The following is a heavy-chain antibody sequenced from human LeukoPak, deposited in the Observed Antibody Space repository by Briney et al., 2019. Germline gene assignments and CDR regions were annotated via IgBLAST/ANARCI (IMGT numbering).Heavy chain of an antibody. J-gene: IGHJ5*02. Sequence: PSETLSLTCPVAGGSISSYYWSWVRQPAGKGLEWIGRIYTSGSTNYNPCLKRRVPISVDTSKNQSSRKLSSVTAADTAVYYGAGDSSRFDPWGEGTLLTVSS. CDR1: GGSISSYY. CDR3: AGDSSRFDP. CDR2: IYTSGST. V-gene: IGHV4-4*07.